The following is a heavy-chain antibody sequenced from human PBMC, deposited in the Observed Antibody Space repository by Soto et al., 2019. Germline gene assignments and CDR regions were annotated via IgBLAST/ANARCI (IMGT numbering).Heavy chain of an antibody. V-gene: IGHV3-74*01. CDR3: ARGGVPDC. J-gene: IGHJ4*02. D-gene: IGHD2-8*01. CDR1: GFTFNYYW. Sequence: EVQLVESGGGLVQPGGSLRLSCVASGFTFNYYWMHWVRQAPGKGLMWVSRLETDGSHPDYADSVKGRFTTSRDNAQNTLYLQMNNLRAEDTAVYYCARGGVPDCWGQGTRVTVSS. CDR2: LETDGSHP.